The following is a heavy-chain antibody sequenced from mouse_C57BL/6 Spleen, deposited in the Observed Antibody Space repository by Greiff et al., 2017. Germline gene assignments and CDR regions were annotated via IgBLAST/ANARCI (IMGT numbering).Heavy chain of an antibody. V-gene: IGHV1-69*01. CDR3: ARGKGLQYYFDY. Sequence: QVQLQQSGAELVMPGASVKLSCKASGYTFTSYWMHWVKQRPGQGLEWIGEIDPSDSYTNYNQKFKGKSTLTVDKSSSTAYMQLSSLTSEDSAVYYCARGKGLQYYFDYWGQGTTLTVSS. J-gene: IGHJ2*01. CDR1: GYTFTSYW. CDR2: IDPSDSYT. D-gene: IGHD2-4*01.